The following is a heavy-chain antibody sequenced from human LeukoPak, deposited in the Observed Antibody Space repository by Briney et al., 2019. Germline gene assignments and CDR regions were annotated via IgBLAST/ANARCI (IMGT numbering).Heavy chain of an antibody. V-gene: IGHV5-51*01. CDR3: ARLATVLLSIDY. D-gene: IGHD2/OR15-2a*01. CDR1: GYSFTSYW. Sequence: GVALKSACKVSGYSFTSYWIGWVRQMPGKGLEWMGIIYPGDSDTRYSPYFQSQVTISADKSISTAYLRWSSLKALDTAIYYYARLATVLLSIDYWGQGTLVTVSS. CDR2: IYPGDSDT. J-gene: IGHJ4*02.